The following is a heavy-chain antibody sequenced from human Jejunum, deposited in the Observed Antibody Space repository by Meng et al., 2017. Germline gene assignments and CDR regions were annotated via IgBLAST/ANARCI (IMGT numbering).Heavy chain of an antibody. CDR2: IIPSFSAA. Sequence: QVQLVQSGAEAKQPGSSVKVSCKASGGTFSNYAISWVRQAPGQGLEWVGGIIPSFSAAIYAQRFQGRVTITVDEFTNTAYMEMDSLRFDDTAFYYCATTTAPRKGYSYGYDWGQGTLVTVSS. CDR3: ATTTAPRKGYSYGYD. V-gene: IGHV1-69*12. D-gene: IGHD5-18*01. J-gene: IGHJ4*02. CDR1: GGTFSNYA.